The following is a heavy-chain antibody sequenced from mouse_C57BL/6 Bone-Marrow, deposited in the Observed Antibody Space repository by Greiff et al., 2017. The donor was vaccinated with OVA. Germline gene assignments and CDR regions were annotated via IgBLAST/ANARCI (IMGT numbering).Heavy chain of an antibody. CDR1: GYTFTSYG. D-gene: IGHD1-1*01. CDR3: AREGGYYGSSSLFAY. Sequence: QVQLKQSGAELARPGASVKLSCKASGYTFTSYGISWVKQRTGQGLEWIGEIYPRSGNTYYNEKFKGKATLTADKSSSTAYMELRSLTSEDSAVYICAREGGYYGSSSLFAYWGQGTTLTVSS. J-gene: IGHJ2*01. CDR2: IYPRSGNT. V-gene: IGHV1-81*01.